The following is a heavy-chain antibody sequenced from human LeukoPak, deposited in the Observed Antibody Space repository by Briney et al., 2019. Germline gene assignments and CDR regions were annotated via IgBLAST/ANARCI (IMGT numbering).Heavy chain of an antibody. Sequence: ASVKVSCKASGYTFTGYYMHWVRQAPGQGLEWMGWINPNSGGTNYAQKLQGRVTMTRDTSISTAYMELSRLRSEDTAVYYCAGGYCSGGSCYANENAFDIWGQGTMVTVSS. J-gene: IGHJ3*02. D-gene: IGHD2-15*01. V-gene: IGHV1-2*02. CDR1: GYTFTGYY. CDR2: INPNSGGT. CDR3: AGGYCSGGSCYANENAFDI.